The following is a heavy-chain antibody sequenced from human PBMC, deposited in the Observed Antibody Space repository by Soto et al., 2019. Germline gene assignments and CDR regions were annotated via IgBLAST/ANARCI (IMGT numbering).Heavy chain of an antibody. CDR2: INRDGSST. V-gene: IGHV3-74*01. J-gene: IGHJ4*02. CDR3: AKDLRWREDY. CDR1: GFTFSNYW. D-gene: IGHD1-1*01. Sequence: EVQLVESGGGLVQPGGSLRLSCAASGFTFSNYWMHWVRQCPGKGLVWVSRINRDGSSTDYADSVKGRFTISRDNAKNTLYLQMNNLRAEDTAVYYCAKDLRWREDYWGQGTLVTVSS.